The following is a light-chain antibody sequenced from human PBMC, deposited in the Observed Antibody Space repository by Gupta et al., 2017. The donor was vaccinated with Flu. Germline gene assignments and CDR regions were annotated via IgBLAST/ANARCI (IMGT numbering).Light chain of an antibody. CDR3: QAWDSTTKV. J-gene: IGLJ3*02. V-gene: IGLV3-1*01. Sequence: CSGNKLGERYACWYQQKPGQSPVVVIFQDNKRPPGIPERFSGSNSGNTATLTITGTQSIDEADYYCQAWDSTTKVFGGGTKLTVL. CDR1: KLGERY. CDR2: QDN.